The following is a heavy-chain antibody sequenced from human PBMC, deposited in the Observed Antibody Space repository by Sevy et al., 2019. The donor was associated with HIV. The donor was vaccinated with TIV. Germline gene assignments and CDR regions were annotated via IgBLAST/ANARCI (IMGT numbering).Heavy chain of an antibody. J-gene: IGHJ6*02. D-gene: IGHD2-2*01. CDR3: ARLCTGFIYYYYCGMDV. V-gene: IGHV3-7*01. CDR2: IKQDGSEK. Sequence: GGSLRLSCAASGFAFSSSWMTWVRQAPGKGLEWVANIKQDGSEKYYVDFRKGRFTISRDNAKNSLYLQMNSLRAEDTAVYYCARLCTGFIYYYYCGMDVWGQGTTVTVSS. CDR1: GFAFSSSW.